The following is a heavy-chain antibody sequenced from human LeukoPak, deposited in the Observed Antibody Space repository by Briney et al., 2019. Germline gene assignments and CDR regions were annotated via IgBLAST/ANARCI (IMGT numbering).Heavy chain of an antibody. D-gene: IGHD6-19*01. CDR3: ARVLIDSSGWYHFDS. CDR1: GGSISGYY. Sequence: ETLSLTCTVSGGSISGYYWSWIRQPPGKGLEWIGLIQYNGNTKCNPSLKSRITISVDTSNNDFSLNVRSVTAADTAVYYCARVLIDSSGWYHFDSWGQGTLVTVSS. J-gene: IGHJ4*02. V-gene: IGHV4-59*01. CDR2: IQYNGNT.